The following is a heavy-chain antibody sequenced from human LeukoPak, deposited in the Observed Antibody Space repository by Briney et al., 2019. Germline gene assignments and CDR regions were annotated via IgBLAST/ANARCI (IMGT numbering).Heavy chain of an antibody. V-gene: IGHV4-59*01. Sequence: SETLSLTCTVSGVSISSYYWSCIRQPPGKGLEWIGYIYYSESTNYNPSLKSRVTISVDTSKNQFSLKLSSVTAADTAVYFCASIYCSSSSCYHVYWGQGTLVTVSS. J-gene: IGHJ4*02. CDR1: GVSISSYY. CDR3: ASIYCSSSSCYHVY. CDR2: IYYSEST. D-gene: IGHD2-2*01.